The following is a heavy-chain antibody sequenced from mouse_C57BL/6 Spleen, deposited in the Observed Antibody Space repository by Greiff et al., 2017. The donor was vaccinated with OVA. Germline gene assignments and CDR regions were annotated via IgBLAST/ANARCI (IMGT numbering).Heavy chain of an antibody. D-gene: IGHD4-1*01. J-gene: IGHJ2*01. CDR2: ISDGGSYT. CDR3: ARDLGGTSDYFDY. CDR1: GFTFSSYA. Sequence: EVQLVESGGGLVKPGGSLKLSCAASGFTFSSYAMSWVRQTPEKRLEWVATISDGGSYTYYPDNVKGRFTISRDNAKNNLYLQMSHLKSEDTAMYYCARDLGGTSDYFDYWGQGTTLTVSS. V-gene: IGHV5-4*01.